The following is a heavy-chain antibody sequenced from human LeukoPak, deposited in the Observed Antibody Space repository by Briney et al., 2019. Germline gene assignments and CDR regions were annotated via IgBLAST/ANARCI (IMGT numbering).Heavy chain of an antibody. J-gene: IGHJ4*02. Sequence: PSETLSLTCLVSGGSISSTSYYWGWIRQSPGRGLEWIGSFYYTGSIFDNRSLRSRVTISVDTSKNQFSLKLSSVTAADTAVYYCARVYSSSWYFFPESLFDYWGQGTLVTVSS. CDR2: FYYTGSI. V-gene: IGHV4-39*01. D-gene: IGHD6-13*01. CDR1: GGSISSTSYY. CDR3: ARVYSSSWYFFPESLFDY.